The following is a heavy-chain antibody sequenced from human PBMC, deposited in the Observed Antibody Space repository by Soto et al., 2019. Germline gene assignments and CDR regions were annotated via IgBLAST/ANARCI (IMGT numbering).Heavy chain of an antibody. CDR3: ARYRSLDP. D-gene: IGHD3-16*02. J-gene: IGHJ5*02. Sequence: LRLSCAASGFNFRSNWMHWVRRVPGRGLVWVSRINTDGSITDYVDSVKGRFTISRDNAEKMLYLQMNSLRAEDTAVYYCARYRSLDPWGQGILVTVSS. V-gene: IGHV3-74*01. CDR1: GFNFRSNW. CDR2: INTDGSIT.